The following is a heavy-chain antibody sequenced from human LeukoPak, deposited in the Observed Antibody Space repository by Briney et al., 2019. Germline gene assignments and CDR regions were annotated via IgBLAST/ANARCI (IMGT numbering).Heavy chain of an antibody. CDR3: ASLDSSGYSKDY. Sequence: SETLSLTCTVSGGSISSSSYYWGWIRQPPGKGLEWIGSIYYSGSTYYNPSLKSRVTISVDTSKNQFSLKLSSVTAADTAVYYCASLDSSGYSKDYWGQGTLVTVSS. V-gene: IGHV4-39*07. CDR1: GGSISSSSYY. CDR2: IYYSGST. J-gene: IGHJ4*02. D-gene: IGHD3-22*01.